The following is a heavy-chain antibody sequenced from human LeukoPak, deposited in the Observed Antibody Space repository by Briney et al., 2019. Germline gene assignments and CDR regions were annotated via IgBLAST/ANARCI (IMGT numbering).Heavy chain of an antibody. V-gene: IGHV3-21*01. CDR3: ARGLGYCSSTSSYYNWFDP. CDR2: ISSSSSYI. J-gene: IGHJ5*02. D-gene: IGHD2-2*01. CDR1: GFTFSSYS. Sequence: GGSLRLSCAASGFTFSSYSMNWVRQAPGKGLEWVSSISSSSSYIYYADSVKGRFTISRDNAKNSLYLQMNSLRAEDTAVYYCARGLGYCSSTSSYYNWFDPWGQGTLVTVSS.